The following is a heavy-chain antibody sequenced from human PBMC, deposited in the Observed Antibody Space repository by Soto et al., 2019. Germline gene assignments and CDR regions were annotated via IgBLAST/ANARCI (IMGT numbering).Heavy chain of an antibody. D-gene: IGHD1-26*01. Sequence: EVQLLESGGGLVQPGGSLRLSCAASGFTFSSYAMRWVRQAPGKGLEWVSAISGSGGSTYYADSVKGRFTISRDNSKNTLYLQMNSLIAEDTAVYNCARRGSGSYYDYWGQGTLVTVSS. CDR1: GFTFSSYA. CDR2: ISGSGGST. J-gene: IGHJ4*02. CDR3: ARRGSGSYYDY. V-gene: IGHV3-23*01.